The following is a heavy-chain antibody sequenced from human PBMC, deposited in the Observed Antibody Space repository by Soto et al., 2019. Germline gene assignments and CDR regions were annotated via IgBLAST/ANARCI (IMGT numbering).Heavy chain of an antibody. J-gene: IGHJ5*02. D-gene: IGHD6-6*01. CDR2: MNRNSGNT. CDR3: ARRGQLATYNWFDP. V-gene: IGHV1-8*01. CDR1: GYTFTSYD. Sequence: QVQLVQSGAEVKKPGASVKVSCKASGYTFTSYDINWVRQATAQGLEWMGWMNRNSGNTGYAQKFQGRVTMTRNTSISTAYMELSSLRSEDTAVYYCARRGQLATYNWFDPWGQGTLVTVSS.